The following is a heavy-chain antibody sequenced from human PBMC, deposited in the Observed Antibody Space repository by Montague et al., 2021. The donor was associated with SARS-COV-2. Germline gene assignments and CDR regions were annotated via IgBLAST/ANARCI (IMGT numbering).Heavy chain of an antibody. CDR1: GDSVSRNNPA. CDR2: TYYGSSWNT. D-gene: IGHD1-7*01. Sequence: CAISGDSVSRNNPAWHWIRQSPSRGLEWLGRTYYGSSWNTVYAVSVKSRITISPDTSKNQSSLHLNSVTPEDTAVYYCARGWNYAFDVWGHGTTVTVSS. V-gene: IGHV6-1*01. CDR3: ARGWNYAFDV. J-gene: IGHJ3*01.